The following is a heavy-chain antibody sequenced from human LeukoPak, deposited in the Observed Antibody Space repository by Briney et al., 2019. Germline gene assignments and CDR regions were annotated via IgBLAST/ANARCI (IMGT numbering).Heavy chain of an antibody. D-gene: IGHD3-22*01. CDR2: ISGSGGST. CDR1: GFTFSSYG. Sequence: GGSLRLSCAGSGFTFSSYGMSWVRQAPGKGLEWVSGISGSGGSTYYADSVKGRFTISRDNSKNTLYLRINSLRADDTAVYYCAKSYKVIVERYKSGYYFDYWGQGTLVTVSS. J-gene: IGHJ4*02. CDR3: AKSYKVIVERYKSGYYFDY. V-gene: IGHV3-23*01.